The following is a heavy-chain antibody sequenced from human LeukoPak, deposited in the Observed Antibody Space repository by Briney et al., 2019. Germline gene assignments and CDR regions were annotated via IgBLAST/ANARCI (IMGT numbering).Heavy chain of an antibody. CDR3: TTLDY. Sequence: SETLSLTCSVSGGSVSSGSYYWSWIRQPPGKGLEWIGYSSYSGSTSYNPPLKSRVTIAVDTSKNQFSLRLRSVTAADTAVYYCTTLDYWGQGTLVTVSS. CDR1: GGSVSSGSYY. D-gene: IGHD4-11*01. V-gene: IGHV4-61*01. J-gene: IGHJ4*02. CDR2: SSYSGST.